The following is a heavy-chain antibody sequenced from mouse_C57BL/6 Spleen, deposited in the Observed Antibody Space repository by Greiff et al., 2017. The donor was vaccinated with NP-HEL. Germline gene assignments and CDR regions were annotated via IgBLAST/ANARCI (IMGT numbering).Heavy chain of an antibody. D-gene: IGHD1-2*01. J-gene: IGHJ3*01. CDR1: GFTFSDYY. V-gene: IGHV5-12*01. CDR3: ASPTAGFAY. CDR2: ISNGGGST. Sequence: EVQLVESGGGLVQPGGSLKLSCAASGFTFSDYYMYWVRQTPEKRLEWVAYISNGGGSTYYPDTVKGRFTISRDNAKNTLYLQMSRLKSEDTAMYYCASPTAGFAYWGQGTLVTVSA.